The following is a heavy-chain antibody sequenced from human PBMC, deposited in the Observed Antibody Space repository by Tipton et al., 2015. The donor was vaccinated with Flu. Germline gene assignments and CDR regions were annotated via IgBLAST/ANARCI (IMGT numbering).Heavy chain of an antibody. J-gene: IGHJ3*02. Sequence: TLSLTCNVSGASINNHHWSWIRQPLGKGLEWIGYVQSTGTTNYNPSLKSRVSISVEASKRQFTLKLTSVTEADTAVYFCARDPSSAHYVEAFDIWGQGTMVTVSS. CDR1: GASINNHH. CDR2: VQSTGTT. CDR3: ARDPSSAHYVEAFDI. V-gene: IGHV4-59*11. D-gene: IGHD4-17*01.